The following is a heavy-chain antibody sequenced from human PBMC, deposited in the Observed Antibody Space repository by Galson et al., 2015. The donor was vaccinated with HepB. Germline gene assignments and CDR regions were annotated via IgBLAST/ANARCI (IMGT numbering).Heavy chain of an antibody. D-gene: IGHD2-2*02. Sequence: SLSISCTASGFTFSSYSMHWVRQAPGKGLEWVAVIWYDGSNKYYADSVNGRFPIYRDNSKNTLYLQMDSLRAEDTAVYYCARDRVVVPAAIGIFDYWGQGTLVTVSS. V-gene: IGHV3-33*01. J-gene: IGHJ4*02. CDR3: ARDRVVVPAAIGIFDY. CDR1: GFTFSSYS. CDR2: IWYDGSNK.